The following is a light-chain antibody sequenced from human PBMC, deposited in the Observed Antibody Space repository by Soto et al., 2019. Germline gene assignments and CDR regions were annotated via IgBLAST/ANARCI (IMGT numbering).Light chain of an antibody. J-gene: IGKJ4*01. CDR2: DAS. Sequence: EIVMTQSAASLSVSPGERATLSCRASHSVNSNLAWYRQKPGQAPRLLISDASTRATGVPARFSGSGSGTEFTLTISSLQSEDSGIYYCQQYNFWPPLTFGGGTKVEIK. CDR3: QQYNFWPPLT. V-gene: IGKV3-15*01. CDR1: HSVNSN.